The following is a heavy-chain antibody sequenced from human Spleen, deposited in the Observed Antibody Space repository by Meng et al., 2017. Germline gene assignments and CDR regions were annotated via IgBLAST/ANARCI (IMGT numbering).Heavy chain of an antibody. CDR2: INHSGST. CDR1: GGSFSDYY. Sequence: LQHWGPGLSKPSETLSLTFVVSGGSFSDYYWSWIRQPPGKGLEWIGEINHSGSTNYNPSLESRATISVDTSQNNLSLKLSSVTAADSAVYYCARGPTTMAHDFDYWGQGTLVTVSS. D-gene: IGHD4-11*01. CDR3: ARGPTTMAHDFDY. V-gene: IGHV4-34*01. J-gene: IGHJ4*02.